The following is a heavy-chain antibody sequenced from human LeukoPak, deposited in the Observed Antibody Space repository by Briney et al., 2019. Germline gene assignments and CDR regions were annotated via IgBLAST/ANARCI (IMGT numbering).Heavy chain of an antibody. Sequence: SETLSLTCTASGGSISSYYWSWLRQPPGKGLEWIGYIYISGSTNYNTSLKSRVTISGDTSKNQFSLKLSSVTAADTAVYYCARGISISWFDPWGQGTLVTVSS. D-gene: IGHD2-21*01. CDR2: IYISGST. J-gene: IGHJ5*02. CDR3: ARGISISWFDP. V-gene: IGHV4-4*09. CDR1: GGSISSYY.